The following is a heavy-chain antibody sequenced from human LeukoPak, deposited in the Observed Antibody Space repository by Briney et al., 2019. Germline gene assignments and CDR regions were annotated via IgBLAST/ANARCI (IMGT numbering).Heavy chain of an antibody. J-gene: IGHJ6*02. V-gene: IGHV3-21*01. CDR3: GGEFSSSPASMDV. CDR1: GFAFSSCS. Sequence: GGSLRLSCAASGFAFSSCSMNWVRQAPGKGLEWVSFISSGSDSIYYADSVKGRFTISRDNAKNSLYPQMNSLREEDAAVYYCGGEFSSSPASMDVWGQGTTVTVSS. CDR2: ISSGSDSI. D-gene: IGHD6-13*01.